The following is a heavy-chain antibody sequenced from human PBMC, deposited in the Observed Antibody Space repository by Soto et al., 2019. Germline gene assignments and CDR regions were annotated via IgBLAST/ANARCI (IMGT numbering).Heavy chain of an antibody. J-gene: IGHJ4*02. V-gene: IGHV3-23*01. CDR3: AKDLLEPFDY. CDR1: EFPFSSYA. D-gene: IGHD1-1*01. Sequence: GVSLRLSCSASEFPFSSYAMSWVRQAPGKVLEWVSAISCSGGSTYYADPVKGRFTLSRDNAKNTLYLQMNSLRAEDTAVYYCAKDLLEPFDYGGQGTLVTVSS. CDR2: ISCSGGST.